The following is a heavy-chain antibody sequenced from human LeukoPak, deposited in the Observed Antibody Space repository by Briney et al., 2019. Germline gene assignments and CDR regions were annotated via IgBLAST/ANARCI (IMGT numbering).Heavy chain of an antibody. Sequence: GGSLRLSWAASGFTFSSYGMHWVRQAPGKGLEWEAVISYDGSNKYYADSVKGRFTISRDNSKNTLYLQMNSLRAEDTAVYYCAKDLRVYSYGPFDYWGQGTLVTVSS. CDR3: AKDLRVYSYGPFDY. J-gene: IGHJ4*02. CDR2: ISYDGSNK. CDR1: GFTFSSYG. D-gene: IGHD5-18*01. V-gene: IGHV3-30*18.